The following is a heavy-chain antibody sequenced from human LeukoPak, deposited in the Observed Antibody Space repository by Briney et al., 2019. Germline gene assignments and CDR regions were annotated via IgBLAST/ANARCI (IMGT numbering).Heavy chain of an antibody. J-gene: IGHJ4*02. CDR3: ARDLVVKIDY. Sequence: GGSLRLSCAASGFTFSGYWMSWVRQAPGKGLEWVANIKQDGSEKYYVDSVKGRFTISRDNAKNSLYLQMNSLRAEDTAAYYCARDLVVKIDYWGQGTLVTVSS. D-gene: IGHD2-21*01. CDR2: IKQDGSEK. V-gene: IGHV3-7*01. CDR1: GFTFSGYW.